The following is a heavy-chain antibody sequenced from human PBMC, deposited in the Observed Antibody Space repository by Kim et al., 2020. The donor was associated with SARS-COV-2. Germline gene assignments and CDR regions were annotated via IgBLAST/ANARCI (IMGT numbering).Heavy chain of an antibody. Sequence: GGSLRLSCAASGFTFSSYAMSWVRQAPGKGLEWVSAISGSGGSTYYADSVKGRFTISRDNSKNTLYLQMNSLRAEDTAVYYCAKDGGNYYDSSGYIYYFDYWGQGTLVTVSS. CDR3: AKDGGNYYDSSGYIYYFDY. D-gene: IGHD3-22*01. V-gene: IGHV3-23*01. CDR1: GFTFSSYA. CDR2: ISGSGGST. J-gene: IGHJ4*02.